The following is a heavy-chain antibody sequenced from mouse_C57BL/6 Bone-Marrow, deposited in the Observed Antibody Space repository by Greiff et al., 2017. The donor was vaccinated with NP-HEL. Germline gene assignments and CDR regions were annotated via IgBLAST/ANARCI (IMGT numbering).Heavy chain of an antibody. CDR1: GFTFSNYW. Sequence: EVKVVESGGGLVQPGGSMKLSCVASGFTFSNYWMNWVRQSPEKGLEWVAQIRLKSDNYATHYAESVKGRFTISRDDSKSSVYLQMNNLRAEDTGIYYCTVTNYYGSSYRYFDYWGQGTTLTVSS. D-gene: IGHD1-1*01. CDR2: IRLKSDNYAT. CDR3: TVTNYYGSSYRYFDY. J-gene: IGHJ2*01. V-gene: IGHV6-3*01.